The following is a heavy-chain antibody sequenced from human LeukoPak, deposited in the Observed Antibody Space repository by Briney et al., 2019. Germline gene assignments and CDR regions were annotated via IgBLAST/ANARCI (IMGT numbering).Heavy chain of an antibody. CDR1: GGSFSGYY. D-gene: IGHD4-11*01. V-gene: IGHV4-34*01. Sequence: ETLSLTCAVYGGSFSGYYWSWIRQPPGKGLEWIGEINHSGSTNYNPSLKSRVTISVDTSKNQFSLKLSSVTAADTAVYYCARNRYSSDMDVWGQGTTVTVSS. J-gene: IGHJ6*02. CDR2: INHSGST. CDR3: ARNRYSSDMDV.